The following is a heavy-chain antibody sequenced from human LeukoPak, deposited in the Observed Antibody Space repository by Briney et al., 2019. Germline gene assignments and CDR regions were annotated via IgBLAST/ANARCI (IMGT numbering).Heavy chain of an antibody. V-gene: IGHV1-69-2*01. D-gene: IGHD3/OR15-3a*01. Sequence: ATVKLSCKASGYTFIDFYLHWVRQAPGKGLEWVGRIDPEDGKVVSGEKFQGRVAITADTSTDTSYLEVNALRPEDAAVYYCSTMDRGRLWGQGTLVTVSS. J-gene: IGHJ4*01. CDR1: GYTFIDFY. CDR3: STMDRGRL. CDR2: IDPEDGKV.